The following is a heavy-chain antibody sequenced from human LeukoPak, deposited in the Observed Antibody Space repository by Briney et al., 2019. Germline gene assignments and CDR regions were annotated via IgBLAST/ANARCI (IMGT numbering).Heavy chain of an antibody. Sequence: ASVKVSCKASGYTFTNYDISWVRQAPGQGLEWMGWISAYNGNINYAQNFQGRVTMTTDTSTSTAYMELRSLRSDDTAVYYCARGRYCSSTSCSPSFYFDFWGQGTPVTVSS. CDR2: ISAYNGNI. D-gene: IGHD2-2*01. V-gene: IGHV1-18*01. CDR1: GYTFTNYD. CDR3: ARGRYCSSTSCSPSFYFDF. J-gene: IGHJ4*02.